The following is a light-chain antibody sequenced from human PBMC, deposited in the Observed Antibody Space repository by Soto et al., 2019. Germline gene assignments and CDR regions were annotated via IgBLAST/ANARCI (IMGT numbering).Light chain of an antibody. CDR1: SSDVGSYNL. V-gene: IGLV2-23*02. CDR3: CSFAGTSSIL. J-gene: IGLJ2*01. Sequence: QLVLTQPASVSGSPGQSITISCTGTSSDVGSYNLVSWYQLHPGRAPLLIIYGVDQRPSGISSRFSASKSGDTASLTISGLQAEDEADYYCCSFAGTSSILFGGGTKLTVL. CDR2: GVD.